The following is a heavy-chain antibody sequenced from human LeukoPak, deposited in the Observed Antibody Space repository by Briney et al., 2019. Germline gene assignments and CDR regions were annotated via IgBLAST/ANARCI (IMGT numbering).Heavy chain of an antibody. D-gene: IGHD5-12*01. CDR2: IYSSGSN. Sequence: SETLSLTCTVSGGSISGYFWSWIRQPAGKGLEWLGRIYSSGSNNYNPFLKSRVTMSLDTSKNHLSLNLSSVTAADTAVYYCAREPTSGREPTSGRPLDYWGQGTLVTVSS. J-gene: IGHJ4*02. CDR3: AREPTSGREPTSGRPLDY. CDR1: GGSISGYF. V-gene: IGHV4-4*07.